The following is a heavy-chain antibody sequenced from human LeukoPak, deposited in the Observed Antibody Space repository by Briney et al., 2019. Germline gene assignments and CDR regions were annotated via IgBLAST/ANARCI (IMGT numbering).Heavy chain of an antibody. J-gene: IGHJ4*02. V-gene: IGHV4-59*08. D-gene: IGHD6-13*01. Sequence: PSETLSLTCSVSGGSIGTYYWNWIRQPPGKGLEWIGYIYHSGSTNYNPSLKSRVTISIDTSKNQFSLKLSSVTAADTAVYYCARQGAAALDYWGQGTLVTVSS. CDR1: GGSIGTYY. CDR3: ARQGAAALDY. CDR2: IYHSGST.